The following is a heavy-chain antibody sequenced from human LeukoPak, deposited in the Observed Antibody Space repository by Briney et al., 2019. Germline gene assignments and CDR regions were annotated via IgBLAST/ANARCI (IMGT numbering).Heavy chain of an antibody. CDR3: ARDYYDSSGYYSGFDY. D-gene: IGHD3-22*01. Sequence: GGSLRLSCAASGFTFSSYEMNWVRQAPGKGLEWVSYISSGGTTIYYADSVKGRFTSSRDNAKNSLYLQMNSLRAADTAVYYCARDYYDSSGYYSGFDYWGQGTLVTVSS. CDR2: ISSGGTTI. J-gene: IGHJ4*02. CDR1: GFTFSSYE. V-gene: IGHV3-48*03.